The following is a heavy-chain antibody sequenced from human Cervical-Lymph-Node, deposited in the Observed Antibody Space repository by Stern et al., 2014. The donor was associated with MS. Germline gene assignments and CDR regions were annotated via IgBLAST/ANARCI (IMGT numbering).Heavy chain of an antibody. CDR3: AKEGILVASFDY. V-gene: IGHV3-23*04. CDR1: GFTFSSYA. CDR2: ISGSGDST. Sequence: EVQLVESGGSLQPGGSLRLSCAASGFTFSSYAMSWVRQAPGKGLEWVSAISGSGDSTYYADSVKGRFTISRDNSKNTLYLQMNSLRADDTAVYYCAKEGILVASFDYWGQGTLVTVSS. J-gene: IGHJ4*02. D-gene: IGHD6-19*01.